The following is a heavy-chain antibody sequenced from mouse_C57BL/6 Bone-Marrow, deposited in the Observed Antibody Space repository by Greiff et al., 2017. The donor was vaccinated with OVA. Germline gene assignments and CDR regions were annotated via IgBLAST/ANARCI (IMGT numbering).Heavy chain of an antibody. CDR2: IYPRSGNT. V-gene: IGHV1-81*01. Sequence: QVQLQQSGAELARPGASVKLSCKASGYTFTSYGISWVKQRTGQGLEWIGEIYPRSGNTYYNEKFKGKATLTADKSSSTAYMELRSLTSEDSAVYFCARRGYDGGGYAMDYWGQGTSVTVSS. CDR3: ARRGYDGGGYAMDY. D-gene: IGHD2-2*01. J-gene: IGHJ4*01. CDR1: GYTFTSYG.